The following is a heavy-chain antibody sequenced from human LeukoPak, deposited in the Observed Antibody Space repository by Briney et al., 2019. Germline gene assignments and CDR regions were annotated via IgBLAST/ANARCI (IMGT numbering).Heavy chain of an antibody. D-gene: IGHD5-18*01. CDR2: YFYDADT. J-gene: IGHJ6*03. CDR3: ARGGYSYGSYYYYYYYMDV. V-gene: IGHV4-59*01. Sequence: AALLSPTWTVCGGSISIYYCGLLRQPPGDGQGWMWFYFYDADTNYNPSLKGRGTISVDTSKNQFSLKLSSVTAADTAVYYCARGGYSYGSYYYYYYYMDVWGKGTTVTVSS. CDR1: GGSISIYY.